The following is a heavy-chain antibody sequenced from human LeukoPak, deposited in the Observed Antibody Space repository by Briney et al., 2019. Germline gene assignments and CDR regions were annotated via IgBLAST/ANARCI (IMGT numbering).Heavy chain of an antibody. V-gene: IGHV3-7*01. Sequence: GGSLTLSCSASGFTFNKYWMGWIRQLPGQGLEWVANVNQDGTQKYYVDSMKGRFTNSRDNARNLLYLQMNSLRAEDTAVYYCVRDVSSGWAFDYWGQGTLVTVSS. CDR2: VNQDGTQK. CDR1: GFTFNKYW. J-gene: IGHJ4*02. CDR3: VRDVSSGWAFDY. D-gene: IGHD6-19*01.